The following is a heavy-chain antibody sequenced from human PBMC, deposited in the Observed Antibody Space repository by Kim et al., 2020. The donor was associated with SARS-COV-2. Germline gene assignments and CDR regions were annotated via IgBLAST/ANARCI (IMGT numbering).Heavy chain of an antibody. CDR2: T. Sequence: TYYADCVKGRFTISRDNSRNTLYLQMSSLRAEDTAVYFCVKAQVSTYDNWGQGTLVTVSS. D-gene: IGHD3-9*01. CDR3: VKAQVSTYDN. V-gene: IGHV3-64D*06. J-gene: IGHJ4*02.